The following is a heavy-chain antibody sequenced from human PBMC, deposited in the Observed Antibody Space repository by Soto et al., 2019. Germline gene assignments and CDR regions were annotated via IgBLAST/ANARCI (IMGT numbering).Heavy chain of an antibody. Sequence: QVQVMQSGAEVKKPGDSVKVSCKTSGYIFSDYGINWVRQAPGQGLEWMGWISGYSGNANLAQKFQGRVTMTTATSTRTAYMELRRLRSDDTAVYYCAKRTSGTTWGESDYWGQGTLVTVSS. CDR1: GYIFSDYG. D-gene: IGHD4-17*01. CDR3: AKRTSGTTWGESDY. J-gene: IGHJ4*02. CDR2: ISGYSGNA. V-gene: IGHV1-18*04.